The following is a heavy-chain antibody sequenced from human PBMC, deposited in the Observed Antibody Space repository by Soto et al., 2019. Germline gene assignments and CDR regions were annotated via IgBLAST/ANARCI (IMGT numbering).Heavy chain of an antibody. CDR1: GAPITSHY. V-gene: IGHV4-59*11. D-gene: IGHD3-3*01. J-gene: IGHJ5*02. CDR3: ALQRYDLASFDP. Sequence: PSETLSLTCNVSGAPITSHYWSWLRQPPGKGLEWMGYIYHSGTSAYNPSLKSRVTFSVDTSKNQFSLRLTSVTAADTAVYFCALQRYDLASFDPWGQGTLVTVSS. CDR2: IYHSGTS.